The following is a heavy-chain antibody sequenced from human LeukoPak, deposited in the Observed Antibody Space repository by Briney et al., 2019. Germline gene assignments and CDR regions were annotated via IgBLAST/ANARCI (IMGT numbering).Heavy chain of an antibody. V-gene: IGHV4-34*01. CDR1: GGSFSGYY. J-gene: IGHJ4*02. CDR2: INHSGST. CDR3: ARGRMTYYDILTGYTFDY. D-gene: IGHD3-9*01. Sequence: PSETLSLTCAVYGGSFSGYYWSWIRQPPGKGLEWIGEINHSGSTNYNPSLKSRVTISVDTSKNQFSLKLSSVTAADTAVYYCARGRMTYYDILTGYTFDYWGQGTLVTVSS.